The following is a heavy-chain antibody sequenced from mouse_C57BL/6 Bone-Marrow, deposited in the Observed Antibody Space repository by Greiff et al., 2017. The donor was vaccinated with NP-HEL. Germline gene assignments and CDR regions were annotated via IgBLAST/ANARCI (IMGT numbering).Heavy chain of an antibody. V-gene: IGHV7-1*01. J-gene: IGHJ4*01. Sequence: EVNVVESGGGLVQPGRSLRLSCATSGFTFSDFYMEWVRQAPGKGLEWIAASRNKANDYTTEYSASVKGRFIVSRDTSQSILYLQMEDLRAEDTAIYYCSRGGAMDYWGQGTSVTVSS. CDR1: GFTFSDFY. CDR3: SRGGAMDY. CDR2: SRNKANDYTT.